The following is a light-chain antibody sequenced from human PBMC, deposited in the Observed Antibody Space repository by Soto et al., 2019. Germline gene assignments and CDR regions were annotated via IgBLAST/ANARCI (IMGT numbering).Light chain of an antibody. J-gene: IGLJ3*02. Sequence: QAVVTQEPSFSVSPGGTVTLTCGFSSGSVSSDYYPSWYQQTPGQAPRTLIYNTNTRSSGVPDRFSGSILGNKAALTITGAQADDESDYYCVLYLGNGIRVFGGGTKLPS. V-gene: IGLV8-61*01. CDR1: SGSVSSDYY. CDR3: VLYLGNGIRV. CDR2: NTN.